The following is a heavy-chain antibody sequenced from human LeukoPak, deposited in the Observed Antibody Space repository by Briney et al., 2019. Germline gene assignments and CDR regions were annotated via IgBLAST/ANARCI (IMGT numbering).Heavy chain of an antibody. CDR1: GFTFSDYY. CDR2: ISSSGSTI. Sequence: KPGGYLRLPCAASGFTFSDYYMSWIRQAPGKGLEWVSYISSSGSTIYYADSVKGRFTISRDNAKNSLYLQMNSLRAEDTAVYYCARGRYSYGPHFDYWGQGTLVTVSS. J-gene: IGHJ4*02. V-gene: IGHV3-11*04. D-gene: IGHD5-18*01. CDR3: ARGRYSYGPHFDY.